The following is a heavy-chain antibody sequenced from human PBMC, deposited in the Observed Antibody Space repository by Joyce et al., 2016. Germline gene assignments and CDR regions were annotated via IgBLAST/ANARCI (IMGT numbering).Heavy chain of an antibody. Sequence: QVQLQESGPGLVKPSQTLTLTCTVSGASATSGSFYWSWIRQPAGKGLEWIGRIYTTGSTNYKSSLKSRVTMALDTSKKQVSLKLNSVTAADTAVYYCARSTGGSYLFGMDVWGQGTTVTVSS. CDR1: GASATSGSFY. CDR2: IYTTGST. D-gene: IGHD1-26*01. J-gene: IGHJ6*02. CDR3: ARSTGGSYLFGMDV. V-gene: IGHV4-61*02.